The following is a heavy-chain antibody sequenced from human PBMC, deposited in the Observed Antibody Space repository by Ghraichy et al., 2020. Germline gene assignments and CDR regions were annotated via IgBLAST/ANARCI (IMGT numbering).Heavy chain of an antibody. CDR2: IYYSVST. J-gene: IGHJ6*03. CDR1: GGSISSGDYY. D-gene: IGHD5-18*01. V-gene: IGHV4-30-4*01. Sequence: SETLSLTCTVSGGSISSGDYYWSWIRQPPGKGLEWIGYIYYSVSTYYNPSLKSRVTISVDTSKNQFSLKLSSVTAADTAVYYCARVNRASTADGYYYYMDVWGKGTTVTVSS. CDR3: ARVNRASTADGYYYYMDV.